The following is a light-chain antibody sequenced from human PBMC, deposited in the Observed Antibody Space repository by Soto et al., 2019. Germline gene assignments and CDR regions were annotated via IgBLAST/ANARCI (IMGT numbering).Light chain of an antibody. CDR2: GNI. Sequence: QAVVTQPPSVSGAPGQRVTISCTGSSSNIGAGYDVHWYQHLPGTAPQLLIYGNINRPSGVPDRFSGSRSGTSASLAISGLQAEDEADYYCQSYDRSLSGKVFGTGTKVTVL. CDR3: QSYDRSLSGKV. CDR1: SSNIGAGYD. V-gene: IGLV1-40*01. J-gene: IGLJ1*01.